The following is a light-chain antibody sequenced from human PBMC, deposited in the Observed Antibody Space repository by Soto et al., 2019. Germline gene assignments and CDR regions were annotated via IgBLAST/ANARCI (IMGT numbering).Light chain of an antibody. J-gene: IGKJ2*01. Sequence: TQSPSSVSASVGDRVTITCRASQDIAGYLAWYQQNPGQAPRLLISGAPTRDTGVPVRFSGSGSGTEFTLTISSLQSEDFAVYYCQHYKSWPYAFGQGTKVDIK. CDR3: QHYKSWPYA. CDR1: QDIAGY. V-gene: IGKV3-15*01. CDR2: GAP.